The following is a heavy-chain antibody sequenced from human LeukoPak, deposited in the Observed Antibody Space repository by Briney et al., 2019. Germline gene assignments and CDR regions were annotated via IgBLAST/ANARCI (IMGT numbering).Heavy chain of an antibody. CDR2: IPSGGSTF. J-gene: IGHJ4*02. CDR3: VSHTSSSLQ. V-gene: IGHV3-48*03. D-gene: IGHD4-11*01. CDR1: GFTFSSYE. Sequence: QPGRPLTLSCATSGFTFSSYEMNWVRHAPGKGLEWISYIPSGGSTFYYAGSVKGRFTVSRDNAKNSLYLQMNSLRVEDTAVYYCVSHTSSSLQWGQGTLVTVSS.